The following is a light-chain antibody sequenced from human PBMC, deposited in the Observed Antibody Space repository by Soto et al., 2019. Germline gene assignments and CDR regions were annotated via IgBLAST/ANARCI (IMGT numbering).Light chain of an antibody. CDR3: MQATHWPLT. CDR2: KVS. CDR1: QSLVYSDGNTY. J-gene: IGKJ4*01. Sequence: DVVMTQSPLSLPVTLGQPASISCRSSQSLVYSDGNTYLNWFQQRPGQSPRRLIYKVSNRDSGVPDRVRGSGADTDFTLRISRVEAEDVCSYYCMQATHWPLTFGGGTKVEIK. V-gene: IGKV2-30*01.